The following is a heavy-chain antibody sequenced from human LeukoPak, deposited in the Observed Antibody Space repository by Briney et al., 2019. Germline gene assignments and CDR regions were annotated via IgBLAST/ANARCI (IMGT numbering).Heavy chain of an antibody. CDR1: GFIFSSFD. Sequence: QAGGSLRLSCAASGFIFSSFDMHWLLQAPGKGLEWVAFIRYDGTTKNYADSVKGRFAISRDNSKNTLYLQMNSLRAEDTAVYYCAKSATSHTIFDVWGQGTMVTVSS. CDR3: AKSATSHTIFDV. V-gene: IGHV3-30*02. D-gene: IGHD3-3*01. J-gene: IGHJ3*01. CDR2: IRYDGTTK.